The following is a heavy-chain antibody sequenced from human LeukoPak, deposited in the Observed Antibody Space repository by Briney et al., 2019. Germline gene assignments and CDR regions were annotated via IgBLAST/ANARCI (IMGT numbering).Heavy chain of an antibody. D-gene: IGHD5-12*01. CDR3: ATGGYSGYGMDV. CDR2: ISSSGSTI. CDR1: GFTFSSYE. Sequence: PGGPLRLSCAASGFTFSSYEMNWVRQAPGKGLEWVSYISSSGSTIYYADSVKGRFTISRDNAKNSLYLQMNSLRAEDTAVYYCATGGYSGYGMDVWGQGTTVTVSS. V-gene: IGHV3-48*03. J-gene: IGHJ6*02.